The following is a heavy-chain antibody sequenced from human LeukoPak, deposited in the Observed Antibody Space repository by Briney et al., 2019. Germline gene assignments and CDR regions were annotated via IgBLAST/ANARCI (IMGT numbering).Heavy chain of an antibody. D-gene: IGHD1-26*01. J-gene: IGHJ6*03. CDR3: ARVGGSYYYYYYMDV. CDR2: IIPIFGTA. Sequence: ASVKVSCKASGYTFTSYDINWVRQAPGQGLEWMGGIIPIFGTANYAQKFQGRVTITADKSTSTAYMELSSLRSEDTAVYYCARVGGSYYYYYYMDVWGKGTTVTVSS. V-gene: IGHV1-69*06. CDR1: GYTFTSYD.